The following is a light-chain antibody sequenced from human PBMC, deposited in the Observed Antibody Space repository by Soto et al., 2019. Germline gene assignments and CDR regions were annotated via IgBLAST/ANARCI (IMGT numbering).Light chain of an antibody. CDR2: EGN. J-gene: IGLJ2*01. Sequence: QSALTQPASVSASPGQSITISCTGTSSDVGGYDLVSWYQQRPGKAPKLMIYEGNKRPSGVSNRFSGSKSGNTASLTISGLQAEDDADYYCCSYASSSTVVFGGGTKLTVL. V-gene: IGLV2-14*02. CDR1: SSDVGGYDL. CDR3: CSYASSSTVV.